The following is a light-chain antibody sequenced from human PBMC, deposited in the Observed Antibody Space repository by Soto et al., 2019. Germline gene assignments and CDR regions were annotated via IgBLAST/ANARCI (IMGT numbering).Light chain of an antibody. CDR3: MQGSHWPRT. CDR1: QSLVNSDGNTY. V-gene: IGKV2-30*01. CDR2: KVS. Sequence: EVVMTQSPLSLPVTLGQPASISCRSSQSLVNSDGNTYLNWFHQRPGQSPRRLIYKVSNRDSGVXAXXSGSGSGTDFTLRISRVEAEDVGVYYCMQGSHWPRTFGQGTRVEIK. J-gene: IGKJ1*01.